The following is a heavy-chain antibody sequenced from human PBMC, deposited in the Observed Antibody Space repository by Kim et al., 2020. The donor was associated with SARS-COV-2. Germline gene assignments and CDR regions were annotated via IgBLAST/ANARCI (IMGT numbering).Heavy chain of an antibody. CDR3: ARDPSSTSCYFDY. Sequence: GGSLRLSCAASGFTVSSNYMNWVRQAPGKGLEWVSVIYSGGNTYYADSVKGRFTISRDNSKNTLYLQINSLRAEDTAVYYCARDPSSTSCYFDYWGQGTLVTVSS. J-gene: IGHJ4*02. CDR2: IYSGGNT. V-gene: IGHV3-66*02. D-gene: IGHD6-13*01. CDR1: GFTVSSNY.